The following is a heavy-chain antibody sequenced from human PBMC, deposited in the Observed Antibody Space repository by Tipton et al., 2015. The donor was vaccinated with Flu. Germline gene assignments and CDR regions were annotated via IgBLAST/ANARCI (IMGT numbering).Heavy chain of an antibody. D-gene: IGHD5-18*01. CDR3: ARGRDTAMAYFDY. V-gene: IGHV4-61*02. CDR2: IYTSGST. Sequence: TLSLTCTVSGGSISSGSYYWSWIRQPAGKGLEWIGRIYTSGSTNYNPSLKSRVTISVDTSKNQFSLKLSSVTAADTAVYYCARGRDTAMAYFDYWGQGTLVTVSS. J-gene: IGHJ4*02. CDR1: GGSISSGSYY.